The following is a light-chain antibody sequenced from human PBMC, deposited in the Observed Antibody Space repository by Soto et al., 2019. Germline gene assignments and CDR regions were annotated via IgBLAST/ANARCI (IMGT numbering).Light chain of an antibody. V-gene: IGKV3-15*01. CDR3: QQYNNWPLT. CDR1: QSVNSN. CDR2: LAS. J-gene: IGKJ4*01. Sequence: EVVLTQSPSTLSVSPGDRATLSCRASQSVNSNLAWYQQKPGQGPRLLISLASTRATGIPARFSGSGSGTEFTLTISSLQAEDFAVYYCQQYNNWPLTFGGGTKVEIK.